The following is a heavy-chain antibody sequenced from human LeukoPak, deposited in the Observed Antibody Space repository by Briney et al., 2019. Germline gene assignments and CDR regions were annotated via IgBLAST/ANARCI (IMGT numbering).Heavy chain of an antibody. CDR3: VRPLMLQVDQRDY. V-gene: IGHV3-23*01. Sequence: PGQSLRLSCAASGFSFGSYAMSWVRHAPGNGPEWVSGISRSGDYIYYGGSVKGRFTICRDNSKNTLYLQMKSLRAEDTAMYYCVRPLMLQVDQRDYWGQGILVIVSS. J-gene: IGHJ4*02. D-gene: IGHD3-16*01. CDR1: GFSFGSYA. CDR2: ISRSGDYI.